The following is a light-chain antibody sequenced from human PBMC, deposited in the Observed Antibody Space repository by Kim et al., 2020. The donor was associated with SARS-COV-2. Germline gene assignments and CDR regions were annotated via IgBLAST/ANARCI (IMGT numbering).Light chain of an antibody. CDR2: DAS. CDR3: QQYNNWPYT. V-gene: IGKV3-15*01. Sequence: EIVMTQSPATLSVSPGERATLSCRASQRVGSNLAWYQQKPGQAPRLLIYDASPRATGIPARFSGSGSGTEFTLTISSLQSEDFAVYYCQQYNNWPYTFGQGTKLEI. CDR1: QRVGSN. J-gene: IGKJ2*01.